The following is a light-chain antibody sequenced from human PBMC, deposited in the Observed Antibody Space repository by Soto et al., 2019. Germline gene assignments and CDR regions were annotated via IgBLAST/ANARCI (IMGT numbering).Light chain of an antibody. CDR3: QQSNSAPPWT. Sequence: DIQMTQSPSSLSASVGDRVTISCRASQSISTYLNWYQQKPGKAPRLLIYAASSVQTGVPPRFSGSGSGTDFTPTISSLRPEDIATYFCQQSNSAPPWTFGQGTKVDIK. J-gene: IGKJ1*01. CDR1: QSISTY. CDR2: AAS. V-gene: IGKV1-39*01.